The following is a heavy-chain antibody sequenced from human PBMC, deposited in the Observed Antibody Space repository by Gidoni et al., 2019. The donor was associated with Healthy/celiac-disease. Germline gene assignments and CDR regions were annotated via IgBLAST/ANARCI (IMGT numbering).Heavy chain of an antibody. CDR1: GFPFSSYA. CDR2: ISGSGGST. Sequence: EVQLLESGGGLVQPGGSLRLSCAASGFPFSSYAMSWVRQAPGKGLEWVSAISGSGGSTYYADSVKGRFTISRDNSKNTLYLQMNSLRAEDTAVYYCASVPGGIAAAGDPYFDYWGQGTLVTVSS. CDR3: ASVPGGIAAAGDPYFDY. V-gene: IGHV3-23*01. J-gene: IGHJ4*02. D-gene: IGHD6-13*01.